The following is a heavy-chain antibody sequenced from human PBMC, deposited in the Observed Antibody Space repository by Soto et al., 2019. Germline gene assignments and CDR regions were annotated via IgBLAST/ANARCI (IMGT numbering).Heavy chain of an antibody. J-gene: IGHJ6*03. CDR2: MNPNSGNT. V-gene: IGHV1-8*01. D-gene: IGHD3-9*01. Sequence: ASVKVSCKASGYTFTSYDINWVRQATGQGLEWMGWMNPNSGNTGYAQKFQGRVTMTRNTSISTAYMELSSLRSEDTAVYYCARDSVPDYDILTGYYTGGYYYYMDVWGKGTTVTVSS. CDR1: GYTFTSYD. CDR3: ARDSVPDYDILTGYYTGGYYYYMDV.